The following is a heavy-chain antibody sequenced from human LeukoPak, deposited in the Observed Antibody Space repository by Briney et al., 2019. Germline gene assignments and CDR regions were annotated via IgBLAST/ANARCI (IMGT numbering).Heavy chain of an antibody. V-gene: IGHV3-11*04. CDR3: ASPPLAGGDAFDI. J-gene: IGHJ3*02. D-gene: IGHD1-26*01. Sequence: GGSLRLSCAASGFTFSDYYMSWIRQAPGKGLEWVSYISSSGTTIYYADSVKGRFTISRDHAKNSLYLQMNSLRAEDTAVYYCASPPLAGGDAFDIWGQGTMVTVSS. CDR1: GFTFSDYY. CDR2: ISSSGTTI.